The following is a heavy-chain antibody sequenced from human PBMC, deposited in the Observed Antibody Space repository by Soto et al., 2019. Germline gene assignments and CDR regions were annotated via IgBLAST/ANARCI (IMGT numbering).Heavy chain of an antibody. D-gene: IGHD1-26*01. J-gene: IGHJ4*02. CDR1: GDTHTIYF. V-gene: IGHV1-2*02. Sequence: QVQLVQSGAEVKQPGASVRVSCKASGDTHTIYFIHWLRQAPGQGLEWMGWINSVSVGANYAPRFQGRVAMTRDRSSATAFMELSRLRSDGTAVYYCARGGSYYAHWGQGTLVTVSS. CDR2: INSVSVGA. CDR3: ARGGSYYAH.